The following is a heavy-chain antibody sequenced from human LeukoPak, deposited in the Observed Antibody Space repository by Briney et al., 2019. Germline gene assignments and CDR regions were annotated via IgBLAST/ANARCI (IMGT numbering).Heavy chain of an antibody. Sequence: GGSLRLSCAASGFTFSNYWMTWVRQAPGKGLEWVASIKQDGSEKYYVDSVKGRFTFSRDNAKNSLYLQMDSLRAEDTAVYYCAGGKSAGADTGSSFYYWGQGALVTVSS. D-gene: IGHD3-10*01. CDR2: IKQDGSEK. CDR3: AGGKSAGADTGSSFYY. V-gene: IGHV3-7*03. CDR1: GFTFSNYW. J-gene: IGHJ4*02.